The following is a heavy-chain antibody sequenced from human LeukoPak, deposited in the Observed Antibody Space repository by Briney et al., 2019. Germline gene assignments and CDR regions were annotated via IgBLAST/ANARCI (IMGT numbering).Heavy chain of an antibody. Sequence: ASVKVSCKASGYTFTSYDINWVRQATGQGLEWMGWTNPNSGNIGYAQKFQGRVTITRNTSISTAYMELSSLRSEDTAVYYCARVLPTYYYDSSDYWGQGTLVTVSS. CDR3: ARVLPTYYYDSSDY. J-gene: IGHJ4*02. V-gene: IGHV1-8*03. D-gene: IGHD3-22*01. CDR2: TNPNSGNI. CDR1: GYTFTSYD.